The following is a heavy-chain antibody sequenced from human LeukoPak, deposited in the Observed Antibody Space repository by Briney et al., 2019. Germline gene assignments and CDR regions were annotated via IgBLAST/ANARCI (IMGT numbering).Heavy chain of an antibody. CDR1: GDSISTYS. Sequence: SETLSLTCTVSGDSISTYSWSWIRQPPGKGLEWIGDIYYSGSTGHNPSLKSRVTFSVDTSKNQFSLKLNSVTAADTALYYCARLGRVAAAGAYDYHSMDVWGQGITVTVSS. D-gene: IGHD6-19*01. V-gene: IGHV4-59*08. CDR3: ARLGRVAAAGAYDYHSMDV. CDR2: IYYSGST. J-gene: IGHJ6*02.